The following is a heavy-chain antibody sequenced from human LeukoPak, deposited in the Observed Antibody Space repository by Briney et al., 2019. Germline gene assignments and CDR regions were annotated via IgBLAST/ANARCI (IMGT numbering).Heavy chain of an antibody. D-gene: IGHD2-2*01. J-gene: IGHJ4*02. V-gene: IGHV3-53*01. CDR1: GFTVSTNS. CDR3: AKDSVVVPGLVNYFDY. CDR2: IYSDNT. Sequence: GGSLRLSCTVSGFTVSTNSMSWVRQAPGKGLEWVSFIYSDNTHYSDSVKGRFTISRDNSKNTLYLQMNSLRAEDTALYYCAKDSVVVPGLVNYFDYWGQGTLVTVSS.